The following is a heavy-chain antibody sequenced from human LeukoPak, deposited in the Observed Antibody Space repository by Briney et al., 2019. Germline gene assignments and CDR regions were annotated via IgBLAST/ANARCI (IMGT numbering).Heavy chain of an antibody. CDR2: ISGSGGST. D-gene: IGHD3-10*01. CDR1: GFTFSRYA. V-gene: IGHV3-23*01. J-gene: IGHJ4*02. CDR3: GRFGELFSFDY. Sequence: GGSLRLSCAASGFTFSRYAMSWVRQAPGKGLEWVSAISGSGGSTYYADSVKGGFTISRENSKNTLYLQMNSLRAEDTAVYYCGRFGELFSFDYWGQGTLVTVSS.